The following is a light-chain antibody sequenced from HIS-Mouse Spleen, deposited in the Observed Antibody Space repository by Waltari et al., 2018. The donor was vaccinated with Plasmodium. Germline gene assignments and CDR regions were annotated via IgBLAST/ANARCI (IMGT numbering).Light chain of an antibody. V-gene: IGLV3-10*01. CDR3: YSTDSSGNHRV. J-gene: IGLJ3*02. Sequence: SYELTQPPPLSVSPGLTARITSSRVASPKHYASSYQQKSGQAPVLVIYEDSKRPSGIPERFSGSSSGTMATLTISGAQVEDEADYYCYSTDSSGNHRVFGGGTKLTVL. CDR1: ASPKHY. CDR2: EDS.